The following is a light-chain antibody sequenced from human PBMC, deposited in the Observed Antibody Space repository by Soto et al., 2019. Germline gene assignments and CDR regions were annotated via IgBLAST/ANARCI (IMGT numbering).Light chain of an antibody. V-gene: IGLV2-14*01. J-gene: IGLJ1*01. CDR1: SSDVGSYNF. Sequence: QSALTQPASVSGSTGQSITISCTGTSSDVGSYNFVSWYQHHAGTAPKLIIYQVTNRPSGVSDRFSASKSGDTASLTISGLQAEDEADYYCSSYTSSSTYVFGTGTKVTVL. CDR2: QVT. CDR3: SSYTSSSTYV.